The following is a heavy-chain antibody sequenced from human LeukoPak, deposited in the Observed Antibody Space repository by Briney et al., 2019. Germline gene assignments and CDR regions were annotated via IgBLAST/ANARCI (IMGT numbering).Heavy chain of an antibody. CDR3: ARDPLSSSSFDL. CDR1: GFTFSNYW. V-gene: IGHV3-7*01. Sequence: GGSLRLSCAASGFTFSNYWMNWVRQAPGKGLEWVASIKQDGSEKYYVDSVKGRFTISRDNAKNSLYLQMNSLRAEDTAVYYCARDPLSSSSFDLWGQGTLVTVSS. D-gene: IGHD6-13*01. J-gene: IGHJ4*02. CDR2: IKQDGSEK.